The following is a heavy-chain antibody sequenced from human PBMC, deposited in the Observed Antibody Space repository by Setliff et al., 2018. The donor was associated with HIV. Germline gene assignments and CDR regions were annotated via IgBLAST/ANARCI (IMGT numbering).Heavy chain of an antibody. D-gene: IGHD6-6*01. V-gene: IGHV4-39*01. CDR2: IYYTGST. CDR3: ARHSGAPYSSSSGLVDY. CDR1: GGSISSSSYY. Sequence: PSETLSLTCTVSGGSISSSSYYWGWIRQPPGKGLEWIESIYYTGSTYYNPSLKSRVTMSVDTSKNQFSLRLSSVTAADTAVYYCARHSGAPYSSSSGLVDYWGQGTLVTVSS. J-gene: IGHJ4*02.